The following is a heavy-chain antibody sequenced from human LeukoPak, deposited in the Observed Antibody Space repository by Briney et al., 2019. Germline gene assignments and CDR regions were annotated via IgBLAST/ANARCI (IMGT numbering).Heavy chain of an antibody. D-gene: IGHD3-10*01. CDR2: INTNTGNP. Sequence: ASVKVSCKASGYTFTSYAMNWVRRAPGQGLEWMGWINTNTGNPTYAQGFTGRFVFSLDTSVSTAYLQISSLKAEDTAVYYCARGSSYYYGSGSLDWGQGTLVTVSS. J-gene: IGHJ4*02. CDR3: ARGSSYYYGSGSLD. CDR1: GYTFTSYA. V-gene: IGHV7-4-1*02.